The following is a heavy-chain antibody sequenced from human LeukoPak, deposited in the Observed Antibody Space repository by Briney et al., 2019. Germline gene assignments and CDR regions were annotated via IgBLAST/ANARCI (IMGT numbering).Heavy chain of an antibody. CDR3: AKAGSCTNGVCSNFDY. V-gene: IGHV3-23*01. D-gene: IGHD2-8*01. CDR1: GFTFSSYA. Sequence: GGCLRLSCAASGFTFSSYAMSWVRQAPGKGLEWVSAITGNGGTTYYADSVKGRFTISRDNSKSTLYLQMNSLRAEDTAVYYCAKAGSCTNGVCSNFDYWGQGTLVTVSS. J-gene: IGHJ4*02. CDR2: ITGNGGTT.